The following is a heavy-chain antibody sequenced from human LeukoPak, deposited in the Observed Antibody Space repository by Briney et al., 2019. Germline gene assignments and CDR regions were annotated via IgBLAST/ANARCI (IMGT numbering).Heavy chain of an antibody. Sequence: GGSLRLSCAASGFAFSSYAMSWGRRAPGKGLEWVSAISGSGGSTYYADSVKGRFTISRDNSKNTLYLQMNSLRAEDTAVYYCAKDRRVRGVIDNNWFDPWGQGTLVTVSS. D-gene: IGHD3-10*01. J-gene: IGHJ5*02. V-gene: IGHV3-23*01. CDR3: AKDRRVRGVIDNNWFDP. CDR1: GFAFSSYA. CDR2: ISGSGGST.